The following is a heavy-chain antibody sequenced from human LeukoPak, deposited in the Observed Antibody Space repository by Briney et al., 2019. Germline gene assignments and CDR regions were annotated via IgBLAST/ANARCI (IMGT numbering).Heavy chain of an antibody. Sequence: SETLSLTCSVSGGSLSTYSRNWIRQPPGKGLEWIGSVYYSGGTNYNPSLKSRVTISVDTSNKQFSLKLSSVTAADTAVYYCARSFYGDYVISRYYYMDVWGKGTTVTISS. J-gene: IGHJ6*03. D-gene: IGHD4-17*01. CDR3: ARSFYGDYVISRYYYMDV. CDR2: VYYSGGT. CDR1: GGSLSTYS. V-gene: IGHV4-59*01.